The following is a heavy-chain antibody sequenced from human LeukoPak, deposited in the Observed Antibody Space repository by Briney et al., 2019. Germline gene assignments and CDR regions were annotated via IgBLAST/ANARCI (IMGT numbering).Heavy chain of an antibody. D-gene: IGHD3-3*01. CDR2: INHSGST. V-gene: IGHV4-34*01. CDR3: ARGGVVNAFDI. J-gene: IGHJ3*02. CDR1: GGSISSDY. Sequence: SETLSLTCTVSGGSISSDYWSWIRQPPGKGLEWIGEINHSGSTNYNPSLKSRVTISVDASKNQFSLKLSSVTAADTAVYYCARGGVVNAFDIWGQGTMVTVSS.